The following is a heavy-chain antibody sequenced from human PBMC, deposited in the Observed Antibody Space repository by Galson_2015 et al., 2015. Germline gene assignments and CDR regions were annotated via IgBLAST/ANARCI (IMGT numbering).Heavy chain of an antibody. CDR2: IFFRGNT. J-gene: IGHJ5*02. Sequence: ETLSLACTVSGGSLSSSSYYWGWIRQPPGEGLEWIGNIFFRGNTNYNPSLKSRVTITVDTSKNQFYLRLSSGIAADTAVYYCVRDQTMIIASCGFDPWGQGNPFSVSS. CDR3: VRDQTMIIASCGFDP. D-gene: IGHD3-22*01. CDR1: GGSLSSSSYY. V-gene: IGHV4-39*07.